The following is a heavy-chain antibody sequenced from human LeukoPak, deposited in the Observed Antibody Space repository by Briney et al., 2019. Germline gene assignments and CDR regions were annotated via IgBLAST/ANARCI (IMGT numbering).Heavy chain of an antibody. CDR2: ITYDGYYK. Sequence: LPGRSLRLSCAASGFTFSSYGMHWVRQAPGKGLEWVALITYDGYYKYYADSVKGRFTISRDNSKNIYLQMNSLRAEDTAVYYCAKDLISMVRGSPMDVWGQGTTVTVSS. CDR3: AKDLISMVRGSPMDV. V-gene: IGHV3-30*18. D-gene: IGHD3-10*01. J-gene: IGHJ6*02. CDR1: GFTFSSYG.